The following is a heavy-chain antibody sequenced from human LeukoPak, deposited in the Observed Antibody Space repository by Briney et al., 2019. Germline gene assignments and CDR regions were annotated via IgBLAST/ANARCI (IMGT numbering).Heavy chain of an antibody. Sequence: ASVKVSCKASGYTFTGYYMHWVRQAPGQGLESMGWINPNSGGTNYAQKFQGRVTMTRDTSISTAYMELSRLRSDDTAVYYCAGGSPLSSGWLDAFDIWGQGTMVTVSS. V-gene: IGHV1-2*02. J-gene: IGHJ3*02. CDR1: GYTFTGYY. D-gene: IGHD6-19*01. CDR2: INPNSGGT. CDR3: AGGSPLSSGWLDAFDI.